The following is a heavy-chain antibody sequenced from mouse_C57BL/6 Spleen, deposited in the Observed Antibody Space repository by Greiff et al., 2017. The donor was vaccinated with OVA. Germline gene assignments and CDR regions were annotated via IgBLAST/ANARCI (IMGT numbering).Heavy chain of an antibody. J-gene: IGHJ2*01. D-gene: IGHD1-1*01. CDR1: GYTFTSYW. V-gene: IGHV1-69*01. CDR2: IDPSDSYT. Sequence: VQLQQPGAELVMPGASVKLSCKASGYTFTSYWMHWVKQRPGQGLEWIGEIDPSDSYTTYNQKFKGKFTLTVDKSSSTAYMQLSSLTSEDSAIYYCARPYYGSSPYYFDYWGQGTTLTVSS. CDR3: ARPYYGSSPYYFDY.